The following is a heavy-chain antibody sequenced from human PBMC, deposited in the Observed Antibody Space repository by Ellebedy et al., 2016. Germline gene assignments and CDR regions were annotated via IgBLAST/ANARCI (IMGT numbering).Heavy chain of an antibody. Sequence: GESLKISCAASGFTFSSYAMHWVRQAPGKGLEWVAVISYDGSNKYYADSVKGRFAISRDNSKNTQYLQMNSLRAEDTAVYYCARDDGCSSTSCYPFNWFDPWGQGTLVTVSS. CDR2: ISYDGSNK. V-gene: IGHV3-30*09. J-gene: IGHJ5*02. CDR3: ARDDGCSSTSCYPFNWFDP. CDR1: GFTFSSYA. D-gene: IGHD2-2*01.